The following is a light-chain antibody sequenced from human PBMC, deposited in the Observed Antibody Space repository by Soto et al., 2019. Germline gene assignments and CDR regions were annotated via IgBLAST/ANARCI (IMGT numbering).Light chain of an antibody. Sequence: DIQMTQSPSSVSASVGDRVTITCRASQGISSWLAWYQQKPGRAPKLLIYATSTLQRGVPSRFSGSGSGTEFTLPISSLQPEDSAIYYCQQAHSFPVTFGQGTRL. CDR3: QQAHSFPVT. V-gene: IGKV1-12*01. J-gene: IGKJ5*01. CDR1: QGISSW. CDR2: ATS.